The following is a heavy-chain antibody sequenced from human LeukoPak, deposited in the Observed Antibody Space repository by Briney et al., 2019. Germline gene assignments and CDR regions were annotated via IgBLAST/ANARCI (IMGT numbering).Heavy chain of an antibody. J-gene: IGHJ4*02. CDR1: GFTFSSYG. CDR3: ARDLPPLDY. CDR2: IWPDGSIK. Sequence: GGSLRLSCAASGFTFSSYGMHWVRQAPGKGLVWVTVIWPDGSIKYYADSVKGRFTVSRDNSKNTLYLQMNSLRVEDTAVYYCARDLPPLDYWGQGTLVTVSS. V-gene: IGHV3-33*08.